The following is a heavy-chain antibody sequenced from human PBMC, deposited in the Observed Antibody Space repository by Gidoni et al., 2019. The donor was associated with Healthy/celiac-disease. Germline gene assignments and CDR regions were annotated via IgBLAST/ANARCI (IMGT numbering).Heavy chain of an antibody. D-gene: IGHD3-3*01. CDR2: IYYSGST. J-gene: IGHJ5*01. Sequence: QLQLQESGPGLVKPSETLSLTCTVAGGSISSSSYYWGWIRQPPGKGLEWIGSIYYSGSTYYNPSLKSRVTISVDTSKNQFSLKLSSVTAADTAVYYCARRPYYDFWSGSNNWFDPWGQGTLVTVSS. CDR3: ARRPYYDFWSGSNNWFDP. CDR1: GGSISSSSYY. V-gene: IGHV4-39*01.